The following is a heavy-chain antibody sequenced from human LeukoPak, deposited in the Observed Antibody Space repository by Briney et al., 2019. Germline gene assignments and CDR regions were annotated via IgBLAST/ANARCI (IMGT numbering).Heavy chain of an antibody. CDR1: GFTFSTYA. CDR3: ARGRGLGVVSPYFDY. CDR2: ISYHGIDK. D-gene: IGHD3-3*01. Sequence: GGSLRLSCAASGFTFSTYAMHWVRQAPGKGLEWVAVISYHGIDKFYADSVKGRFTISRDNSKNIVSLQMNNLRAEDTAVYYCARGRGLGVVSPYFDYWGQGTLVTVSS. J-gene: IGHJ4*02. V-gene: IGHV3-30*14.